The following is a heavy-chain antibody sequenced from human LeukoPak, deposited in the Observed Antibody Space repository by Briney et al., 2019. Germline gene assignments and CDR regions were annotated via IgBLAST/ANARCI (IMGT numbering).Heavy chain of an antibody. Sequence: SETLSLTCTVSGGSVSSGSYSWSWIRQPPGKGLEWIGYIYHSGSTYYNPSLKSRVTISVDRSKNQFSLKLSSVTAADTAVYYCARGLGITMVRGVAHYFDYWGQGTLVTVSS. D-gene: IGHD3-10*01. CDR3: ARGLGITMVRGVAHYFDY. CDR1: GGSVSSGSYS. V-gene: IGHV4-30-2*01. CDR2: IYHSGST. J-gene: IGHJ4*02.